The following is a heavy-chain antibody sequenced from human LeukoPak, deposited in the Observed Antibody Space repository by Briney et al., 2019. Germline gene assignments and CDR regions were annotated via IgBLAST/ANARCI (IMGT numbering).Heavy chain of an antibody. CDR2: IYNSGST. CDR3: ARGLKVLDY. Sequence: TLSLTCTVSGGSISSGDYYLSWMRQPPGKGLEWIGYIYNSGSTYHNPSLKSRVTISVDTSKNQFSLKLSSVTAADTAVYYCARGLKVLDYWGQGTLVTVSS. D-gene: IGHD2-21*02. J-gene: IGHJ4*02. CDR1: GGSISSGDYY. V-gene: IGHV4-30-4*01.